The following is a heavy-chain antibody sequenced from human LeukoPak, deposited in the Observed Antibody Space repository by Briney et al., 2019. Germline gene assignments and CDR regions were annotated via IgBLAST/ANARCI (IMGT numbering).Heavy chain of an antibody. CDR1: GFTFSDYY. CDR3: ANHLACGSTSCPPFDS. CDR2: ISNRGDNI. D-gene: IGHD2-2*01. V-gene: IGHV3-11*01. Sequence: GGSLRLSCAASGFTFSDYYMAWIRQAPGKGLEWISYISNRGDNIHYADSVQGRFTVSRDNAKNSLFLQMDSLRAEDTAVYYCANHLACGSTSCPPFDSWGQGTLVTVSS. J-gene: IGHJ4*02.